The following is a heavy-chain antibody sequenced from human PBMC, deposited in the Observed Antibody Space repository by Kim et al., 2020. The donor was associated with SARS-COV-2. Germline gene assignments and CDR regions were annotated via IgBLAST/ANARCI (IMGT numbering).Heavy chain of an antibody. CDR2: ISGSGGST. Sequence: GGSLRLSCAASGFTFSSYAMSWVRQAPGKGLEWVSAISGSGGSTYYADSVKGRFTISRDNSKNTLYLQMNSLRAEDTAVYYCASLDGYNYPLGDNGMDVWGQGATVTSSS. D-gene: IGHD5-12*01. V-gene: IGHV3-23*01. J-gene: IGHJ6*02. CDR3: ASLDGYNYPLGDNGMDV. CDR1: GFTFSSYA.